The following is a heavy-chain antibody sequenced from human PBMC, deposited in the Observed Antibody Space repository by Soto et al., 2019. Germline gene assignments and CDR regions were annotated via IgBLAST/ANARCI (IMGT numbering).Heavy chain of an antibody. CDR1: GFTFGTYP. V-gene: IGHV3-30-3*01. Sequence: PGVSLRLSCAASGFTFGTYPMHWVRRAPGKGLEWVAVIGHDGTSTSYSDSVKGRFTISRDNPKNTLYLQMNSLGVEGTAIYYCAREDLSSGYAGTFQ. CDR2: IGHDGTST. J-gene: IGHJ1*01. CDR3: AREDLSSGYAGTFQ. D-gene: IGHD3-22*01.